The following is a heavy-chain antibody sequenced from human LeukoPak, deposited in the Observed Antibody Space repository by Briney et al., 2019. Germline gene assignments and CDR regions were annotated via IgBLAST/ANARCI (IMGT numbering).Heavy chain of an antibody. CDR2: IYYTGTT. CDR1: RGSISGYY. CDR3: ARHFYGGGTPDY. D-gene: IGHD2/OR15-2a*01. Sequence: SETLSLTCTVSRGSISGYYWSWIRQPPGGGLEWIAYIYYTGTTNYNPSLKSRVTISLDTSKNQFSLKLSSVTAADTAVYYCARHFYGGGTPDYWGQGTLVTVSS. V-gene: IGHV4-59*08. J-gene: IGHJ4*02.